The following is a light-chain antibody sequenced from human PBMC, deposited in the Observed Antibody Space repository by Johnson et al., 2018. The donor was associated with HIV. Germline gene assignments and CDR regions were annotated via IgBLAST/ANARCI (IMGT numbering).Light chain of an antibody. CDR3: GTWDSSLSAVYV. J-gene: IGLJ1*01. V-gene: IGLV1-51*01. Sequence: QSVLTQPPSVSAAPGQKVTISCSGSSSNIGNNYVSWYQQLPGTAPKLLIYDNNKRPSGIPDRFSGSKSGTSATLGITVLQTGDEADYYCGTWDSSLSAVYVFVTGTKVTGL. CDR1: SSNIGNNY. CDR2: DNN.